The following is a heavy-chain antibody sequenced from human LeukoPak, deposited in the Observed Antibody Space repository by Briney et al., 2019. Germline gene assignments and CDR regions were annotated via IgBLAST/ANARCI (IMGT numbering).Heavy chain of an antibody. J-gene: IGHJ4*02. D-gene: IGHD3-22*01. CDR1: EFTFSNYA. CDR3: AKDYYDSSGYYRGFDY. V-gene: IGHV3-23*01. CDR2: ISDGSVNT. Sequence: PGGSLRLSCAASEFTFSNYAMSWVRQAPGKGLEWVSAISDGSVNTYYADSVKGRFSISRDNSKNTLYLQMNSLRAEDTAVYYCAKDYYDSSGYYRGFDYWGQRTLVTVSS.